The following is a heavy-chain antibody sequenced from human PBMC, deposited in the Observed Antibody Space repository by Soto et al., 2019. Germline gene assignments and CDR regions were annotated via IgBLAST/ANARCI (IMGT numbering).Heavy chain of an antibody. Sequence: EVQLVQSGPQVKKPGESLRISCQTSGYTFIHFWVAWVRQVPGKGLEWMGRIDPTDSYTNYNPSFAGRVAMSADRSITTAYLQWDSLRASDTAIYYCAILLGRPTQDPASLASPDFDFWGQGPTVIVSS. CDR3: AILLGRPTQDPASLASPDFDF. V-gene: IGHV5-10-1*03. CDR2: IDPTDSYT. CDR1: GYTFIHFW. J-gene: IGHJ4*02. D-gene: IGHD6-6*01.